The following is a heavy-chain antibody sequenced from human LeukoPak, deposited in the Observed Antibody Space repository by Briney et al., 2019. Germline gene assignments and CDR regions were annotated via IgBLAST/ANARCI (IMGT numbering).Heavy chain of an antibody. CDR3: ARVDYYGSGRAVDY. CDR2: IYTSGST. Sequence: SETLSLTCTVSGGSISSYYWSWIRQPPGKGLEWIGYIYTSGSTNYNPSLKSRVTISVDTSKNQFSLKLSSVTAADTAVYYCARVDYYGSGRAVDYWGQGTLVTVSS. D-gene: IGHD3-10*01. J-gene: IGHJ4*02. CDR1: GGSISSYY. V-gene: IGHV4-4*08.